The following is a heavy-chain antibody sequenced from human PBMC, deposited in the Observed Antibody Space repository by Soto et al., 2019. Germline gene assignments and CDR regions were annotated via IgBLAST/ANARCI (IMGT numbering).Heavy chain of an antibody. J-gene: IGHJ6*02. V-gene: IGHV4-34*01. CDR1: GGSFSGYY. CDR3: AREIDSSGWLGYYYYYGMDV. Sequence: SETLSLTCAVYGGSFSGYYWSWIRQPPGKGLEWIGEINHSGSTNYNPSLKSRVTISVDTSKNQFSLKLSSVTAADTAVYYCAREIDSSGWLGYYYYYGMDVWGQGTTVTVSS. CDR2: INHSGST. D-gene: IGHD6-19*01.